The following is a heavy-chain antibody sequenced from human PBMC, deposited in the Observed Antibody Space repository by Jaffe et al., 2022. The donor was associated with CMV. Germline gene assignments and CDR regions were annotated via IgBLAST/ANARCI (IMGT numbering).Heavy chain of an antibody. Sequence: QLQLQESGPGLVKPSETLSLICAVSGASISSGDHYWGWIRQPPGKGLEWIGNIDYSGGTYYNPSLKSRVTMSVDTSTNQFSLKLTSVTAADSGVYFCARPARGRGGGSWFDPWGQGTLVTVSS. J-gene: IGHJ5*02. CDR3: ARPARGRGGGSWFDP. V-gene: IGHV4-39*01. CDR2: IDYSGGT. CDR1: GASISSGDHY. D-gene: IGHD5-12*01.